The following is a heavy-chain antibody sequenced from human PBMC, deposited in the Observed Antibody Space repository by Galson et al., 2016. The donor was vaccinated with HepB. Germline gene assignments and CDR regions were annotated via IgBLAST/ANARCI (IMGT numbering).Heavy chain of an antibody. J-gene: IGHJ4*02. V-gene: IGHV3-30*18. CDR3: AKRDGYKYEFLNFDH. CDR1: GFTLSNYA. D-gene: IGHD5-24*01. Sequence: SLRLSCAASGFTLSNYAMHWVRQAPGKGLEWVALISYDGDNKYYADSVKGRFTISRDSSRNTLYLQMNSLRTGDTAVYYCAKRDGYKYEFLNFDHWGQGTLVTVSS. CDR2: ISYDGDNK.